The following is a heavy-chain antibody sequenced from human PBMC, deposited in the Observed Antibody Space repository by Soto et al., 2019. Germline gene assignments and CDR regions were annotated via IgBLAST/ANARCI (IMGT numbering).Heavy chain of an antibody. CDR1: GYTFTCYG. CDR2: ISAYNGNT. CDR3: ARDLGGAARPNWFDP. V-gene: IGHV1-18*01. Sequence: GASVKVSCKASGYTFTCYGISWVRQAPGQGLEWMGWISAYNGNTNYAQKLQGRVTMTTDTSTSTAYMELRSLRSDDTAVYYCARDLGGAARPNWFDPWGQGTLVTVSS. D-gene: IGHD6-6*01. J-gene: IGHJ5*02.